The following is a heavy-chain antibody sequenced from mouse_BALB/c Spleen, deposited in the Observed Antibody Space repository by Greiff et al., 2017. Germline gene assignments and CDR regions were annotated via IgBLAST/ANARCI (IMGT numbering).Heavy chain of an antibody. CDR3: ASYRNYDFDY. CDR1: GFTFSSYA. D-gene: IGHD2-1*01. CDR2: ISSGGSYT. J-gene: IGHJ2*01. Sequence: VMLVESGGGLVKPGGSLKLSCAASGFTFSSYAMSWVRQTPEKRLEWVATISSGGSYTYYPDSVKGRFTISRDNAKNTLYLQMSSLRSEDTAMYYCASYRNYDFDYWGQGTTLTVSS. V-gene: IGHV5-9-1*01.